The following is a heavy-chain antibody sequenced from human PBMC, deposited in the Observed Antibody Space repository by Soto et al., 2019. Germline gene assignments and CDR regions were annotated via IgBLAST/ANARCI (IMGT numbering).Heavy chain of an antibody. Sequence: PSETLSLTCTVSGGSIFTSSYYWGWIRQPPGKGLEWIGSIYYSGTTYYNPSLRSRVTISIDTSKNQFSLKLRSVTAADTAVYYCARRQDTSMVTYYFDYWGQGTLVTVSS. CDR2: IYYSGTT. D-gene: IGHD5-18*01. J-gene: IGHJ4*02. V-gene: IGHV4-39*01. CDR3: ARRQDTSMVTYYFDY. CDR1: GGSIFTSSYY.